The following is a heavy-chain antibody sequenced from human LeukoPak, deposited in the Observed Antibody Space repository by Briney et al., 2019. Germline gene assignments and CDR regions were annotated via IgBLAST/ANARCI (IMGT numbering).Heavy chain of an antibody. D-gene: IGHD2-8*01. V-gene: IGHV3-23*01. CDR3: AKDNERVYATPFDY. Sequence: GGSLRLSCAASGFTFSIYAMSWVRQAPGKGLEWVSAISGSGGSTYYADSVKGRFTISRDNSKNTLYLQMNSLRAEDTAVYYCAKDNERVYATPFDYWGQGTLVTVSS. CDR1: GFTFSIYA. CDR2: ISGSGGST. J-gene: IGHJ4*02.